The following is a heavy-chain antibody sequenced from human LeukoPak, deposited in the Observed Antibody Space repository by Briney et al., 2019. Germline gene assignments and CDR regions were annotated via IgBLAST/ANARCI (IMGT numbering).Heavy chain of an antibody. Sequence: GGSLRLSCAASGFTFSSYSMNWVRQAPGKGLEWVSSISSSSYIYYADSVKGRFTISRDNAENSLYLQMNSLRAEDTAVYYCARDTHAYCGGDCYFKDAFDIWGQGTMVTVSS. J-gene: IGHJ3*02. CDR3: ARDTHAYCGGDCYFKDAFDI. CDR2: ISSSSYI. V-gene: IGHV3-21*01. CDR1: GFTFSSYS. D-gene: IGHD2-21*02.